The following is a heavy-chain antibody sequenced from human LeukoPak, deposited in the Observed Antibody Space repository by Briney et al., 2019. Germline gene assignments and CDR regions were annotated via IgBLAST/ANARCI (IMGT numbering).Heavy chain of an antibody. Sequence: GESLKISCKGSGYIFSNYWIGWVRQMPGEGLKWMGIIWPGDSDTRYSPSFQGHVTISVDKSVSTAYLQWNSLEASDTAIYYCARHGSIGARQNWFDSWGQGTLVTVSP. CDR1: GYIFSNYW. D-gene: IGHD6-6*01. J-gene: IGHJ5*01. CDR2: IWPGDSDT. V-gene: IGHV5-51*01. CDR3: ARHGSIGARQNWFDS.